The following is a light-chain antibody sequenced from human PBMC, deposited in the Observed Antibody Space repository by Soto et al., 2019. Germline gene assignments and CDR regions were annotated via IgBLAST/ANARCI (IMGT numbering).Light chain of an antibody. V-gene: IGLV2-14*01. CDR2: EVS. CDR1: SSDVGGYNY. CDR3: SSYTSSSTWV. J-gene: IGLJ3*02. Sequence: QSVLTQPASVSGSPGQSITISCTGTSSDVGGYNYVSWYQQHPGKAPELMIYEVSNRPSGVSNRFSGCKSGNTASLTISGLQAEDEADYYCSSYTSSSTWVFGGGTKLTVL.